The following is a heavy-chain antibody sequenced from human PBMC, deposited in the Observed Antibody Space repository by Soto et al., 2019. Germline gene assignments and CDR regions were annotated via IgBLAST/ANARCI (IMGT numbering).Heavy chain of an antibody. V-gene: IGHV1-69*13. J-gene: IGHJ6*02. D-gene: IGHD3-22*01. Sequence: SVKVSCKGSVGSFRTYAISWVRQAPGQGLEWMGGIIPISGAANYAQNFQGRLTISADESMTTGYMALSSLRSDDTAIYYCARTGPYYDSSGPLGYGMDVWGQGTPVTVSS. CDR1: VGSFRTYA. CDR3: ARTGPYYDSSGPLGYGMDV. CDR2: IIPISGAA.